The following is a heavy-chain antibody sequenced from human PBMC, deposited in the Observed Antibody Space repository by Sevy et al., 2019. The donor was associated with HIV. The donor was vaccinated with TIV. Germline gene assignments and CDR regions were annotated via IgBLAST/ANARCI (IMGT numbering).Heavy chain of an antibody. J-gene: IGHJ4*02. CDR1: GGSISSYY. CDR2: IYTSGST. D-gene: IGHD3-22*01. V-gene: IGHV4-4*07. CDR3: ARETYYYDSSGYRGPFDY. Sequence: SETLSLTCTVSGGSISSYYWSWIRQPAGKGLEWIGRIYTSGSTNYNPSLKSRVTMSVDTSKNQISLKLSSVTAADTAVYYCARETYYYDSSGYRGPFDYWGQGTLVTVSS.